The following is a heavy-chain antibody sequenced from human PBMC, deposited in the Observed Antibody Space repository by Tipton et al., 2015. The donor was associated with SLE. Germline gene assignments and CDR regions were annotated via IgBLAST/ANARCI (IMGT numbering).Heavy chain of an antibody. J-gene: IGHJ4*02. D-gene: IGHD1-26*01. Sequence: TLSLTCAVSGYSISSRNFWGWIRQPPGKGLEWIGEINHSGSTNYNPSLKSRVTISVDTSKNQFSLKLSSVTAADTAVYYCARGVLGGSYPYWGQGTLVTVSS. CDR3: ARGVLGGSYPY. CDR1: GYSISSRNF. V-gene: IGHV4-28*03. CDR2: INHSGST.